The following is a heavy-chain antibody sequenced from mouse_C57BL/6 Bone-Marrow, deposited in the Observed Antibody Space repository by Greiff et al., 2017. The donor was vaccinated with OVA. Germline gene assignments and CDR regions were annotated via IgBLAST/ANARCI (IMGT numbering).Heavy chain of an antibody. CDR3: ARTYYSNPYFDY. Sequence: QVQLQQPGAELVMPGASVKLSCKASGYTFTSYWMHWVKQRPGQGLEWIGEIDPSDSYTNYNKKFKGKATLTVDKYSSTAYMQHSSLTSEDSAVYYCARTYYSNPYFDYWGQGTTLTVSS. V-gene: IGHV1-69*01. CDR1: GYTFTSYW. J-gene: IGHJ2*01. CDR2: IDPSDSYT. D-gene: IGHD2-5*01.